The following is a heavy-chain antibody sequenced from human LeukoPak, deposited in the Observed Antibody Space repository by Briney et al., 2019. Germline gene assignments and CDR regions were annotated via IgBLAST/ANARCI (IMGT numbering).Heavy chain of an antibody. V-gene: IGHV5-51*01. CDR1: GYSFSSYW. J-gene: IGHJ6*03. CDR2: IYPGDSET. Sequence: GESLKISCKGSGYSFSSYWIGWVRQMPGKGLEWMGIIYPGDSETKYSPSFQGQVTISADKSISTAYLQWSSLKASDTAMYYCARHQHDGYYYDNSGYRRGYYYMDVWGKGTTVTVSS. CDR3: ARHQHDGYYYDNSGYRRGYYYMDV. D-gene: IGHD3-22*01.